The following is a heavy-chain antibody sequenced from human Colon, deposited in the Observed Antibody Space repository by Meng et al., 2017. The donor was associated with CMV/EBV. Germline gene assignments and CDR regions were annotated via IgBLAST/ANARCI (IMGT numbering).Heavy chain of an antibody. J-gene: IGHJ4*02. CDR2: INQDGSVK. V-gene: IGHV3-7*04. CDR3: ARATYYYDDSAFGH. Sequence: GESLKISCAASGSSFSNSWMKWVRQAPGKGLEWVANINQDGSVKYYVDALKGRFTISRDNAENSLYLQMNSLMAEDTAVYYCARATYYYDDSAFGHWGQGTLVTVSS. CDR1: GSSFSNSW. D-gene: IGHD3-22*01.